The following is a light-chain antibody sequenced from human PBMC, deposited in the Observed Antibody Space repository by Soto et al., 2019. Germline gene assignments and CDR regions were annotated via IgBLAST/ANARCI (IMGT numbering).Light chain of an antibody. Sequence: EIQMTQSPSSLSASVGDRVTITCRASQSISTYLNWYQHKPGKAPKLLIYAASSLQSGVPSRFSGSGVGTDFTLTISSLQPEDFAAYYCQQSYSTPWAFGQGTKVDNK. CDR3: QQSYSTPWA. CDR2: AAS. J-gene: IGKJ1*01. CDR1: QSISTY. V-gene: IGKV1-39*01.